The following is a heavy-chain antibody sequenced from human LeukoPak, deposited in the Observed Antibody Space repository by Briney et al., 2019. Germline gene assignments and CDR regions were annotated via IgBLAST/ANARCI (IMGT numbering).Heavy chain of an antibody. D-gene: IGHD2-15*01. V-gene: IGHV1-3*01. CDR2: INAGNGNT. J-gene: IGHJ6*02. Sequence: ASVKVSCKASEYTFTDYAINWVRQAPGQRLEWMGWINAGNGNTRYSQKFQGRVTITADESTSTAYMELSSLRSEDTAIYYCARKVVVAVTIDYYGMDVWGQGTTVTVSS. CDR1: EYTFTDYA. CDR3: ARKVVVAVTIDYYGMDV.